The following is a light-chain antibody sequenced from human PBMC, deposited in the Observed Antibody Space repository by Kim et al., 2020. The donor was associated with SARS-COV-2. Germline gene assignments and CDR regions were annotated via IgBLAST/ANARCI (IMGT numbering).Light chain of an antibody. J-gene: IGLJ3*02. CDR2: QDR. V-gene: IGLV3-1*01. CDR3: QAWDKGTAV. Sequence: VSPGQTATIACSGDKLGDKYACWYQQKPGQSPLLVIYQDRKRPSGIPERFSGSNSGSTATLTISGTQAMDEADYYCQAWDKGTAVFGGGTQLTVL. CDR1: KLGDKY.